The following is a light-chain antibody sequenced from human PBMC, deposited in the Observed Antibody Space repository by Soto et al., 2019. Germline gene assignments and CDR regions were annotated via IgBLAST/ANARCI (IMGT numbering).Light chain of an antibody. CDR1: SANLGSHYD. V-gene: IGLV1-40*01. CDR3: GAWDERLNGYV. CDR2: RNR. J-gene: IGLJ1*01. Sequence: SVLAQPPPVSVAPGQRVTISCAGSSANLGSHYDVRWXQQLPGTGPKLLIYRNRNRXXWLXXXXXGXXSXTSDXXAXNXLQSGDEADYYCGAWDERLNGYVFGTGTKFT.